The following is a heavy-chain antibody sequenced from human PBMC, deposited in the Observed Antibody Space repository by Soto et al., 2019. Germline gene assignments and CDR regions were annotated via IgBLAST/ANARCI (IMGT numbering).Heavy chain of an antibody. J-gene: IGHJ5*02. Sequence: SVKVSCKASGGTFSSYAISWVRQAPGQGLEWMGGIIPIFGTANYAQKFQGRVTITADESTRTAYMELSSLRSEDTAVHYCARAIPPLRYFDWLLSRESWFDPWGQGTLVTVSS. CDR2: IIPIFGTA. D-gene: IGHD3-9*01. CDR1: GGTFSSYA. V-gene: IGHV1-69*13. CDR3: ARAIPPLRYFDWLLSRESWFDP.